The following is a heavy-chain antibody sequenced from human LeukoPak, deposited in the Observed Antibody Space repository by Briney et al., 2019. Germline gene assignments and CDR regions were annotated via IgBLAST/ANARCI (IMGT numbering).Heavy chain of an antibody. D-gene: IGHD3-10*01. CDR1: GFTFDDYG. J-gene: IGHJ4*02. V-gene: IGHV3-20*04. CDR2: INWNGGST. CDR3: AKCQGYYYGSGSYNDY. Sequence: GGSLRLSCAASGFTFDDYGMSWVRQAPGKGLEWVSGINWNGGSTGYADSVKGRFTISRDNAKNSLYLQMNSLRAEDTALYYCAKCQGYYYGSGSYNDYWGQGTLVTVSS.